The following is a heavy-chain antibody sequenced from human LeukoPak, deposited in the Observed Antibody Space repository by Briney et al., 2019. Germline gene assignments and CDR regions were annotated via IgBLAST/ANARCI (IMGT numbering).Heavy chain of an antibody. CDR1: GYTFISYD. Sequence: ASVKVSCKASGYTFISYDINWVRQAPGQGLEWMGWINPNSGDTNYAQKFQGRVTMTRDTSISTAYMELSRLRSDDTAVYYCARVRYRSAETYIDYWGQGTLVTVSS. CDR3: ARVRYRSAETYIDY. V-gene: IGHV1-2*02. CDR2: INPNSGDT. D-gene: IGHD3-16*01. J-gene: IGHJ4*02.